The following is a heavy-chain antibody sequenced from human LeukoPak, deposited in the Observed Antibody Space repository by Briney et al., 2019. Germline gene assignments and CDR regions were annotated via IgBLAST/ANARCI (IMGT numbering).Heavy chain of an antibody. Sequence: PGGSLRLSCRTSGFTFGDYAMYWVRQTPGKGLECVASINDRIIEYSASVKGRFSISRDDSRSTAYLQMNTLKIEDTAVYYCTRWRGTSVLYDWGQGTPVTVTS. CDR1: GFTFGDYA. CDR3: TRWRGTSVLYD. CDR2: INDRII. V-gene: IGHV3-49*04. D-gene: IGHD5/OR15-5a*01. J-gene: IGHJ4*02.